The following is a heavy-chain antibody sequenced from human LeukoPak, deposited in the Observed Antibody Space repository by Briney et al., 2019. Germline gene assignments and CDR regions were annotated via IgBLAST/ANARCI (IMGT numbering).Heavy chain of an antibody. Sequence: GGSLRLSCAGSGFTFSSYSMNWVRQAPGKGLEWVSSISSSSSYIYYADSVKGRFTISRDNAKNSLYLQMNSLRAEDTAVYYCAREGYSSGWSWRFDYWGQGTLATVSS. J-gene: IGHJ4*02. CDR1: GFTFSSYS. CDR2: ISSSSSYI. CDR3: AREGYSSGWSWRFDY. V-gene: IGHV3-21*01. D-gene: IGHD6-19*01.